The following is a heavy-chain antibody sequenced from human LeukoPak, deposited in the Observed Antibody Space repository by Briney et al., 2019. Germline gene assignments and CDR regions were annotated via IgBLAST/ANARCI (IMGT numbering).Heavy chain of an antibody. CDR1: GDSVTTYY. D-gene: IGHD4-11*01. CDR2: VYYSGSA. Sequence: SETLSLTCTVSGDSVTTYYWSWIRQPPGKGLEWLGYVYYSGSATYNPSLKSRVTISVDTSKNQFSLRLSSVTAADTAVYYCARDGSNWSNDYYHGVDVWGQGATVTVSS. J-gene: IGHJ6*02. CDR3: ARDGSNWSNDYYHGVDV. V-gene: IGHV4-59*02.